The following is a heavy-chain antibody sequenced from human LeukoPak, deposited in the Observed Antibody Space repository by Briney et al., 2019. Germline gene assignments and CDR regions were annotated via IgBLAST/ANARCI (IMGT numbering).Heavy chain of an antibody. CDR2: ISWNSGSI. D-gene: IGHD6-13*01. J-gene: IGHJ6*02. V-gene: IGHV3-9*01. CDR3: AKDTLLRQQLVLGGMDV. Sequence: GGSLRLSCAASGFTFDDYAMHWVRQAPGKGLEWVSGISWNSGSIGYADSVKGRFTISRDNAKNSLYLQMNSLRAEDTALYYCAKDTLLRQQLVLGGMDVWGQGTTVTVSS. CDR1: GFTFDDYA.